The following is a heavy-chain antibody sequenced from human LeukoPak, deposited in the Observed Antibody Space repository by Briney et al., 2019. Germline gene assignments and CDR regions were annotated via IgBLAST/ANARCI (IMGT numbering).Heavy chain of an antibody. V-gene: IGHV3-23*01. D-gene: IGHD3-22*01. CDR3: YIPYYDTSAYKGY. CDR2: ISGSGGST. CDR1: RFTFSSYA. Sequence: GGSLRLSCAASRFTFSSYAMSWVRQAPGKGLEWVSAISGSGGSTFYADSVKGRFTISRDNSKNTLYLQMNSLRAEDTAVYYCYIPYYDTSAYKGYWGQGTLVTVSS. J-gene: IGHJ4*02.